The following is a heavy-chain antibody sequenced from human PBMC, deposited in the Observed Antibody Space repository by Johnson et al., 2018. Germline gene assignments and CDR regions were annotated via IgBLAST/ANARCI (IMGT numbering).Heavy chain of an antibody. CDR3: TKDLEALGFLPIDY. D-gene: IGHD3-3*01. Sequence: VQLQESGGGLVKPGGSLILSCAASGFTFSNAWMSWVRQAPGKGLEWVGRIRSKTDGGTTDYAAPVKGRFTISRDVSKSMLYLQKNSLKREETAVYYCTKDLEALGFLPIDYWGQGTLVTVSS. J-gene: IGHJ4*02. CDR2: IRSKTDGGTT. V-gene: IGHV3-15*01. CDR1: GFTFSNAW.